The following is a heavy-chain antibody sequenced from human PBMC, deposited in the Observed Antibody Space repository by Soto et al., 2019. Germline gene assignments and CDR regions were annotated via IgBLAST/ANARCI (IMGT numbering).Heavy chain of an antibody. CDR1: GGSISFYY. V-gene: IGHV4-59*03. D-gene: IGHD6-19*01. CDR2: IYYSGST. J-gene: IGHJ4*02. Sequence: KASETLSLTCNVSGGSISFYYWSFIRQPPGKGLEWIGYIYYSGSTNYSPSLKSRLTISLDTSKNQFSMKLTSVTTADTAVYYCAAGIAVAGVYDYWSPGTLVTVSS. CDR3: AAGIAVAGVYDY.